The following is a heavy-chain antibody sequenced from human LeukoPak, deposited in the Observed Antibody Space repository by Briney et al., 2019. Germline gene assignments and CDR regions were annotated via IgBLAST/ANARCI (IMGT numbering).Heavy chain of an antibody. CDR2: ICSSSSYI. CDR1: GFTFSSYS. J-gene: IGHJ4*02. Sequence: GGSLRLSCAASGFTFSSYSMNWVRQAPGKGLEWVSSICSSSSYIYYADSVKGRFTISRDNAKNSLYLQMNSLRAEDTAVYYCARELSQWTLVVGPGDYWGQGTLVTVSS. V-gene: IGHV3-21*01. D-gene: IGHD2-15*01. CDR3: ARELSQWTLVVGPGDY.